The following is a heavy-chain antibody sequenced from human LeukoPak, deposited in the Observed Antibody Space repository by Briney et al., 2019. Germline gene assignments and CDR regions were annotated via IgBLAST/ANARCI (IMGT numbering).Heavy chain of an antibody. CDR1: GGSISSGSYY. V-gene: IGHV4-61*02. D-gene: IGHD1-14*01. CDR2: IYTSGST. J-gene: IGHJ4*02. CDR3: ARVQEPGDNFDY. Sequence: PSETLSLTCTVSGGSISSGSYYWSWIRQPAGKGLEWIGRIYTSGSTNYNPSLKSRVTISVDTSKNQFSLKLSSVTAADTAVYYCARVQEPGDNFDYWGQGTLVTVSS.